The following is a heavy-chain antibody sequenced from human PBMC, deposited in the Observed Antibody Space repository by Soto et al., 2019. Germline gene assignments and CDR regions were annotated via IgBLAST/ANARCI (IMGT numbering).Heavy chain of an antibody. Sequence: QITLKESGPTLAKPTQTLTLTCTFSGFSISTSGVSVGWFRQPPGKALEWLALIYWNEDKRYTPSLKSRLTISKDTSKDHVVLSMTDMGPTDTATYFCAHSTSGYYLPYFHLWGQGTLVTVS. CDR2: IYWNEDK. CDR3: AHSTSGYYLPYFHL. D-gene: IGHD3-22*01. V-gene: IGHV2-5*01. J-gene: IGHJ1*01. CDR1: GFSISTSGVS.